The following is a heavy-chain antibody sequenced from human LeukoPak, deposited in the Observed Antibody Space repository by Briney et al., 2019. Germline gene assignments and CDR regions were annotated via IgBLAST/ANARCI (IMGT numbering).Heavy chain of an antibody. CDR3: ARVRDPGDGYILFDY. J-gene: IGHJ4*02. V-gene: IGHV1-69*04. CDR1: GGTFSSYA. Sequence: SVKVSCKASGGTFSSYAISWVRQAPGQGLEWMGRIIPILGIANYTQKFQGRVTITADKSTSTAYMELSSLRSEDTAVYYCARVRDPGDGYILFDYWGQGTLVTVSS. CDR2: IIPILGIA. D-gene: IGHD5-24*01.